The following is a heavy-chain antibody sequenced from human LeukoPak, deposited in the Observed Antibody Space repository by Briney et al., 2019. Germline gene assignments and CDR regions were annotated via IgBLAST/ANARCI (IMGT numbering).Heavy chain of an antibody. CDR1: GGSISSYY. Sequence: SETLSLTCTVSGGSISSYYWSWIRQPPGKGLEWIGYIYYSGSTNYNPSLKSRITISVDTSKNQFSLKLSSVTAADTAVYHCARGIHHYYMDVWGKGTTVTVSS. D-gene: IGHD2-21*01. V-gene: IGHV4-59*01. CDR2: IYYSGST. CDR3: ARGIHHYYMDV. J-gene: IGHJ6*03.